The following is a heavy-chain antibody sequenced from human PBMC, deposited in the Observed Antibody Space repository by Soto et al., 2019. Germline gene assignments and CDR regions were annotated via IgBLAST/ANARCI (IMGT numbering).Heavy chain of an antibody. CDR1: GGTFSSYT. V-gene: IGHV1-69*02. Sequence: SVKVSCKASGGTFSSYTISWVRQAPGQGLEWMGRIIPILGIANYAQKFQGRVTITADKSTSTAYMELSSLRSEDTAVYYCARRESDERDYYYYGMDVWGQGTTVTVSS. CDR3: ARRESDERDYYYYGMDV. J-gene: IGHJ6*02. CDR2: IIPILGIA.